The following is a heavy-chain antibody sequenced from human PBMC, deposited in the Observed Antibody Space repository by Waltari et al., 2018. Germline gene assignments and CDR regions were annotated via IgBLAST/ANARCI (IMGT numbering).Heavy chain of an antibody. CDR1: EFTFSSYA. D-gene: IGHD3-22*01. J-gene: IGHJ6*02. V-gene: IGHV3-30*09. CDR3: ARDYCDRTNCHGMDV. Sequence: QVQLVESGGGVVQPGRSLRLSCAASEFTFSSYAMHWVRQAPGKGLELGGVISYNERNIYYVDSVKGRFAISRDNSKKMLYLQMNSLRAEDTAVYYCARDYCDRTNCHGMDVWGQGTTVTVSS. CDR2: ISYNERNI.